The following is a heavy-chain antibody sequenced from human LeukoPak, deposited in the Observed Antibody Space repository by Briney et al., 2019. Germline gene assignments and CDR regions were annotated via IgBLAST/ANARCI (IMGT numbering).Heavy chain of an antibody. CDR2: INPNSGGT. V-gene: IGHV1-2*02. J-gene: IGHJ5*02. Sequence: ASVKVSCKASGYTFTGYYMHWVRQAPGQGLEWMGWINPNSGGTNYAQKLQGRVTMTRDTSISTAYMELSRLRSDDTAVYYCARDESSVYYDSSGYYYWFDPWGQGTLVTVSS. D-gene: IGHD3-22*01. CDR1: GYTFTGYY. CDR3: ARDESSVYYDSSGYYYWFDP.